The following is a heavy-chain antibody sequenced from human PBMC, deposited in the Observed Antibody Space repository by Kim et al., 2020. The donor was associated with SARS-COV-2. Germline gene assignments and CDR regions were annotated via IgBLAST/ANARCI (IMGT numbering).Heavy chain of an antibody. V-gene: IGHV5-51*01. Sequence: YSPSFQGQVTISADKSISTAYLQWSSLKASDTAMYYCARHPQQLVYGMDVWGQGTTVTVSS. D-gene: IGHD6-13*01. CDR3: ARHPQQLVYGMDV. J-gene: IGHJ6*02.